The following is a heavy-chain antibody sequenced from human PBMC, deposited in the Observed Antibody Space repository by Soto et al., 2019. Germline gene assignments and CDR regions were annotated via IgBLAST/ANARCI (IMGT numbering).Heavy chain of an antibody. CDR1: GYTFTSYG. J-gene: IGHJ3*02. CDR3: ARGLRYYDSSGYYSGAFDI. V-gene: IGHV1-18*01. D-gene: IGHD3-22*01. Sequence: ASVKVSWKASGYTFTSYGISWVRQAPGQGLEWMGWISAYNGNTNYAQKLQGRVTMTTDTSTSTAYMELRSLRSDDTAVYYCARGLRYYDSSGYYSGAFDIWGQGTMVTVSS. CDR2: ISAYNGNT.